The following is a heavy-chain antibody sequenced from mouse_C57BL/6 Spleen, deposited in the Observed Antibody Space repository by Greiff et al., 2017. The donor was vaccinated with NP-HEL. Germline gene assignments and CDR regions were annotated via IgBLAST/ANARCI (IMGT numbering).Heavy chain of an antibody. CDR1: GYTFTDYY. CDR3: ARGWLLPWYFDV. J-gene: IGHJ1*03. V-gene: IGHV1-26*01. CDR2: INPNNGGT. D-gene: IGHD2-3*01. Sequence: VQLQQSGPELVKPGASVKISCKASGYTFTDYYMNWVKQSHGKSLEWIGDINPNNGGTSYNQKFKGKATLTVDKSSSTAYMELRSLTSEDSAVYYCARGWLLPWYFDVWGTGTTVTVSS.